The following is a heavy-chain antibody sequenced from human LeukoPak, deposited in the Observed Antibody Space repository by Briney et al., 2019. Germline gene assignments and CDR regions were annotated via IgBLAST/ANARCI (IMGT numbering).Heavy chain of an antibody. J-gene: IGHJ4*02. CDR1: GFTFSSYG. Sequence: GGSLRLSCAASGFTFSSYGMHWVRQAPGKGLEWVTVIWYDGSNKYYADSVKGRFTISRDNSKNTLYLQMNSLRAEDTAVYYCARAGDYDTSGYYFDYWGQGTLVTVSS. CDR3: ARAGDYDTSGYYFDY. V-gene: IGHV3-33*01. CDR2: IWYDGSNK. D-gene: IGHD3-22*01.